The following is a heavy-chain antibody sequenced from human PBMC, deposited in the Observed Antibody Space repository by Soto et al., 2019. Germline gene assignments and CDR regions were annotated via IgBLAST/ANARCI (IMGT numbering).Heavy chain of an antibody. CDR2: ISAYNGNT. CDR3: AREGGDYYDSSGYYHHYYYGMDV. J-gene: IGHJ6*02. CDR1: GYTFTSYG. V-gene: IGHV1-18*01. D-gene: IGHD3-22*01. Sequence: ASVKVSCKASGYTFTSYGISWVRQAPGQGLEWMGWISAYNGNTNYAQKLQGRVTMTTDTSTSTAYMELRSLRSDDTAVYYCAREGGDYYDSSGYYHHYYYGMDVWGQGPRSPSP.